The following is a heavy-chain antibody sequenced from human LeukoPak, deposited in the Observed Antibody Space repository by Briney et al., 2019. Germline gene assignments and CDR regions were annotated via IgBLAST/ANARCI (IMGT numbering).Heavy chain of an antibody. CDR1: GFTFSSYA. D-gene: IGHD2-2*01. V-gene: IGHV3-30-3*01. J-gene: IGHJ6*03. CDR2: ISYDGSNK. Sequence: PGGSLRLSCAASGFTFSSYAMHWVRQAPGKGLEWVAVISYDGSNKYYADSVKGRFTISRDNSKNTLYLQMNSLRAEDTAVYYCARAPHYCSSTSCYQSYYYYYMDVWGKGTTVTVSS. CDR3: ARAPHYCSSTSCYQSYYYYYMDV.